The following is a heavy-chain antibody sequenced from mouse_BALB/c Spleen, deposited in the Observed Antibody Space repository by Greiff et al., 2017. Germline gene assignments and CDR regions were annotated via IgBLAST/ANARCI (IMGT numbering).Heavy chain of an antibody. CDR1: GFTFSSYA. J-gene: IGHJ2*01. Sequence: DVKLVESGGGLVKPGGSLKLSCAASGFTFSSYAMSWVRQTPEKRLEWVASISSGGSTYYPDSVKGRFTISRDNARNILYLQMSSLRSEDTAMYYCARKGIYDGYYYYFDYWGQGTTLTVSS. D-gene: IGHD2-3*01. CDR2: ISSGGST. CDR3: ARKGIYDGYYYYFDY. V-gene: IGHV5-6-5*01.